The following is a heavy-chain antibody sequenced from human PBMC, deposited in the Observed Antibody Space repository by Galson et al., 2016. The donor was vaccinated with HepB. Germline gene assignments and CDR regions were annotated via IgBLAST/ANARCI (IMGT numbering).Heavy chain of an antibody. CDR3: AGITSGWYSDY. V-gene: IGHV4-31*11. Sequence: TLSLTCDVSGDSISSGGYSWSWIRQHPGKGLEWIGYIYNSETTYYNPSLKSRITISVDTSKNHFSLNLIGVTAADTAVYYCAGITSGWYSDYWGQGTLVTVSS. D-gene: IGHD6-19*01. J-gene: IGHJ4*02. CDR1: GDSISSGGYS. CDR2: IYNSETT.